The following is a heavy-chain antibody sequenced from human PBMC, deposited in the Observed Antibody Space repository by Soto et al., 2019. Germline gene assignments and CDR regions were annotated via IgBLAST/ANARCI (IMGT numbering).Heavy chain of an antibody. J-gene: IGHJ4*02. CDR2: IDWDDDK. D-gene: IGHD2-21*02. V-gene: IGHV2-70*04. Sequence: ESGPTLVNPTQTLTLTCTFSGFSLSTTGMRVSWIRQPPGKALEWLARIDWDDDKFYSTSLKTRLTISKDTSKNQVVLTMINMDPVDTATYYCARSLYGGNYYFDYWGQGTPVTVSS. CDR3: ARSLYGGNYYFDY. CDR1: GFSLSTTGMR.